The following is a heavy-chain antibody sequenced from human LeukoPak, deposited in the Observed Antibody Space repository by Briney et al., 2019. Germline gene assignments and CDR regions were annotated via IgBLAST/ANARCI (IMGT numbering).Heavy chain of an antibody. CDR3: ARGGGRIAMYYFDS. Sequence: TGGSLRLSCAASGFTFSSYTMNWVRQAPGKGVEWVSSISSRSSYIYYADSVKGRFTISRDNAKNSLHLQMNGLRAEDTAVYYCARGGGRIAMYYFDSWGQGTLVTVSS. V-gene: IGHV3-21*01. D-gene: IGHD3-16*01. J-gene: IGHJ4*02. CDR1: GFTFSSYT. CDR2: ISSRSSYI.